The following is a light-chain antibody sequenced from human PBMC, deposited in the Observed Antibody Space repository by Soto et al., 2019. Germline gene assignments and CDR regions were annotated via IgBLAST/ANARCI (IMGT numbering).Light chain of an antibody. J-gene: IGLJ1*01. V-gene: IGLV2-23*02. CDR2: EVS. Sequence: QSALTQPASVSGSPGQSITISCTGTSSNVGTYNLVSWYQQHPGEAPKLLIYEVSERPSGVSIRFTASKSGNTASLTISGLQAEDEADYSCCSYADVSSYVFGNGTKLTVL. CDR3: CSYADVSSYV. CDR1: SSNVGTYNL.